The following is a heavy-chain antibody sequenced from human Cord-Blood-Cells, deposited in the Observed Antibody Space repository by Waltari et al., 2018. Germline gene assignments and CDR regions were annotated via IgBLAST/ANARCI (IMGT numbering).Heavy chain of an antibody. CDR3: ASTYCGGDCYSDY. CDR1: GGSFSGYY. CDR2: INHSGST. V-gene: IGHV4-34*01. Sequence: QVQLQQWGAGLLKPSETLSPTCAVYGGSFSGYYWSWIRQPPGKGLEWIGEINHSGSTNYNPSLKSRVTISVDTSKNQFSLKLSSVTAADTAVYYCASTYCGGDCYSDYWGQGTLVTVSS. D-gene: IGHD2-21*02. J-gene: IGHJ4*02.